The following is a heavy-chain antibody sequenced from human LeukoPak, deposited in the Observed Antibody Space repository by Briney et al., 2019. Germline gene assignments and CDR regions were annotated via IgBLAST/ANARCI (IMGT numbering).Heavy chain of an antibody. CDR1: GYTFTSHY. Sequence: ASVKVSCKASGYTFTSHYMHWVRQAPGQGLEWMGIINPSGGSTSYAQKFQGRVTMTRDTSTSTVYMELSSLRSEDTAVYYCARDREGDSSGRYYFDYWGQGTLVTVSS. J-gene: IGHJ4*02. D-gene: IGHD3-22*01. CDR3: ARDREGDSSGRYYFDY. V-gene: IGHV1-46*01. CDR2: INPSGGST.